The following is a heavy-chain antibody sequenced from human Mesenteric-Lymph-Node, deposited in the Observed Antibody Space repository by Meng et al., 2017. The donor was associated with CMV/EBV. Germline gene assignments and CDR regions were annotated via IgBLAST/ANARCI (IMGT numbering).Heavy chain of an antibody. D-gene: IGHD2-21*02. CDR1: GGSIYSSY. J-gene: IGHJ3*02. CDR3: ARDLRVTGAFDI. Sequence: SETLSLTCTASGGSIYSSYWGWIRQPPGEGLEWIGSVYHTGSTNYNPSLKSRVTISVDTSKNQFSLKLSSVTAADTAVYHCARDLRVTGAFDIWGQGTMVTVSS. CDR2: VYHTGST. V-gene: IGHV4-59*12.